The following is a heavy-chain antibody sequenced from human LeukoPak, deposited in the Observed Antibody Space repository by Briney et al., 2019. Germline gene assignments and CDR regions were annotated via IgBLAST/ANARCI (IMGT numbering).Heavy chain of an antibody. V-gene: IGHV1-69*13. CDR3: ARERAARLAFGI. D-gene: IGHD6-6*01. J-gene: IGHJ3*02. CDR1: GGTFSSYA. CDR2: IIPIFGTA. Sequence: GASVKVSCKASGGTFSSYAISWVRQAPGQGLEWMGGIIPIFGTANYAQKFQGRVTITADESTSTAYMELSSLRSEDTAVYYCARERAARLAFGIWGQGTMVTVSS.